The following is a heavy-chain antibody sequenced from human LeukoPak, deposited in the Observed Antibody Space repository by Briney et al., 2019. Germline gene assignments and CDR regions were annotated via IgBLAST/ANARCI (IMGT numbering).Heavy chain of an antibody. J-gene: IGHJ4*02. V-gene: IGHV3-48*01. CDR1: GFTFSGYS. Sequence: GGSLRLSCAASGFTFSGYSMNWVRQAPGKGLECVSFISSTGTTIYYADSVQGRFTISRDDAKVPLYLQMSSLRAEDTAVYYCVRGTYGDYSFDFWGQGTLVTVSS. CDR2: ISSTGTTI. CDR3: VRGTYGDYSFDF. D-gene: IGHD4-17*01.